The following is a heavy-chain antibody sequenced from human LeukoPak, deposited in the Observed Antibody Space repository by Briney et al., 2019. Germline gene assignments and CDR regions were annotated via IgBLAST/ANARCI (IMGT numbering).Heavy chain of an antibody. Sequence: KTSETLSLTCAVYGGSLSSYYWSWIRQPPGKGLEWIGEINHSGSTNYNPSLKSRVTISVDTSKNQFSLKLSSVTAADTAVYYCARSRAPRAYNWFDPWGQGTLVTVSS. J-gene: IGHJ5*02. CDR2: INHSGST. D-gene: IGHD5-24*01. CDR3: ARSRAPRAYNWFDP. V-gene: IGHV4-34*01. CDR1: GGSLSSYY.